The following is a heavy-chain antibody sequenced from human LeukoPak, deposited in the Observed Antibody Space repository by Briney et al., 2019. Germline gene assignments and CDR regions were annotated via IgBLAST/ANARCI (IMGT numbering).Heavy chain of an antibody. J-gene: IGHJ3*02. D-gene: IGHD1-14*01. CDR3: ARDRRENPDAFDI. CDR2: INPNSGGT. Sequence: GASVKVSCKASGYTFTSYGISWVRQAPGQGLEWMGWINPNSGGTNYAQKFQGRVTMTRDTSISTAYMELSRLRSDDTAVYYCARDRRENPDAFDIWGQGTMVTVSS. CDR1: GYTFTSYG. V-gene: IGHV1-2*02.